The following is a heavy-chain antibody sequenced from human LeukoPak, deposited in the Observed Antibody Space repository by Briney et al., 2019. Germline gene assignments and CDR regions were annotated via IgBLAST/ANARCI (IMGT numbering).Heavy chain of an antibody. CDR1: GGSISSYY. CDR3: ARRVSHSSGLRPWYFDY. Sequence: SETLSLTCTVSGGSISSYYWSWIRQPPGKGLEWIGYIYYTGSTNYNPSLKSRVTISIDTSKNQFSLKLSSVTAADTAVYYCARRVSHSSGLRPWYFDYWGQGTLVTVSS. J-gene: IGHJ4*02. D-gene: IGHD6-19*01. V-gene: IGHV4-59*08. CDR2: IYYTGST.